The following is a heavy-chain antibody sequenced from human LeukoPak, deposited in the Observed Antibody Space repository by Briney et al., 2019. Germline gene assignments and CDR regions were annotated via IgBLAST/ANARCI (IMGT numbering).Heavy chain of an antibody. CDR1: GGTFSSYA. CDR3: ATNPYGSGSYYYYYGMDV. V-gene: IGHV1-69*04. Sequence: SVKVSCKASGGTFSSYAISWVRQAPGQGLEWMGRIIPILGIADYAQKFQGRVTITADKSTSTAYMELSSLRSEDTAVYYCATNPYGSGSYYYYYGMDVWGQGTTVTVSS. CDR2: IIPILGIA. D-gene: IGHD3-10*01. J-gene: IGHJ6*02.